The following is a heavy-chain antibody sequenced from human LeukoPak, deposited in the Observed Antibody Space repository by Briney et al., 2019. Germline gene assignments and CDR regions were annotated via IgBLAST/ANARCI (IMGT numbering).Heavy chain of an antibody. D-gene: IGHD4-17*01. CDR1: GGSISSGGYY. CDR3: ARDPQSGDHFFDY. V-gene: IGHV4-31*03. J-gene: IGHJ4*02. CDR2: IYSSGST. Sequence: PSETLSLTCTVSGGSISSGGYYWSWIRQHPGKGLEWIGCIYSSGSTYYNPSLKSRVTISVDTSKNQFSLKLSSVTAAETAVYYCARDPQSGDHFFDYWGQGTLVTVSS.